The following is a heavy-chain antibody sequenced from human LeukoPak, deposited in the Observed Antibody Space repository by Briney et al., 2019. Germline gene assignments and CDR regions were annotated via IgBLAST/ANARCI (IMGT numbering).Heavy chain of an antibody. CDR2: ISYDGSKK. CDR3: ARDLEAAAGPFDY. CDR1: GFTFSSSA. D-gene: IGHD6-13*01. V-gene: IGHV3-30*04. J-gene: IGHJ4*02. Sequence: PGGSLRLSCAASGFTFSSSAMQWVRQAPGKGLEWVAVISYDGSKKYYADSVKGRFTISRDDSKNTLYLQMNSLRGEDTAVYHCARDLEAAAGPFDYWGQGTLVTVSS.